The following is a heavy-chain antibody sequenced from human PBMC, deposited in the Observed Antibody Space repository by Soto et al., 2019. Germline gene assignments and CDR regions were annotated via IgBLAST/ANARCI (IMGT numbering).Heavy chain of an antibody. D-gene: IGHD6-13*01. Sequence: QVQLQESGPGLVEPSQTLSLTCTVSGGSISGEGYYWSWIRQYSGRGREWIEYIHYSGSTYYNPSLKSRVTISEATSKTQFFLKLSSVTAADTAVYYCARAWTATAGWANWFDRWGQGTLVTVSS. CDR2: IHYSGST. CDR1: GGSISGEGYY. CDR3: ARAWTATAGWANWFDR. J-gene: IGHJ5*02. V-gene: IGHV4-31*03.